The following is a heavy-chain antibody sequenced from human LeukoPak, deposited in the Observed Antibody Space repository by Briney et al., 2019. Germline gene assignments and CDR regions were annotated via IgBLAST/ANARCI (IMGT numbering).Heavy chain of an antibody. CDR3: AKRGSSSWTQFDY. D-gene: IGHD6-13*01. J-gene: IGHJ4*02. V-gene: IGHV3-21*04. Sequence: GGSLRLSCAASGFTFSSYSMNWVRQAPGKGLEWVSSISSSSSYIYYADSVKGRFTISRDNSKNTLYLQMNSLRAEDTAVYYCAKRGSSSWTQFDYWGQGTLVTVSS. CDR2: ISSSSSYI. CDR1: GFTFSSYS.